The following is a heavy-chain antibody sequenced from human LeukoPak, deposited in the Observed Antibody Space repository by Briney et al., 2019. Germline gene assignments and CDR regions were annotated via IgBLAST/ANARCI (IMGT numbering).Heavy chain of an antibody. CDR1: GGTFSSYA. Sequence: ASVKVSCKASGGTFSSYAISWVRQAPGQGLEWMGRIIPIFGIANYAQKFQGRVTITADKSTSTAYMELSSLRSEDTAVYYCARYLPWGQGTRMGFDYYYYGMDVWGQGTTVTVSS. D-gene: IGHD1-1*01. CDR2: IIPIFGIA. J-gene: IGHJ6*02. V-gene: IGHV1-69*04. CDR3: ARYLPWGQGTRMGFDYYYYGMDV.